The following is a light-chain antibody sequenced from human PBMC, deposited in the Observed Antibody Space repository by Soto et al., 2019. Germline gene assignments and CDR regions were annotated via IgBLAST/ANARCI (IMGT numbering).Light chain of an antibody. CDR2: EVS. V-gene: IGLV2-8*01. J-gene: IGLJ1*01. CDR3: SSYAGSTFYV. CDR1: SSDVGGYNY. Sequence: QSALTQPPSASGSPGQSVTISCTGTSSDVGGYNYVSWYQQHPGKAPKLMIYEVSKRPSGVPDRFSDSKSGNTASLTVSGLQAEDEADYYCSSYAGSTFYVFGTGTKLTVL.